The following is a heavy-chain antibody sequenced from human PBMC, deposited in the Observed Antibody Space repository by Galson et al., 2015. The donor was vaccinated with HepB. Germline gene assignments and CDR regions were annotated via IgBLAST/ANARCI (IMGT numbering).Heavy chain of an antibody. J-gene: IGHJ3*02. V-gene: IGHV3-23*01. CDR3: AKPIVVVPAVTDDAFDI. CDR1: GFTFSSYA. Sequence: SLRLSCAASGFTFSSYAMSWVRQAPGKGLEWVSAISGSGGSTYYADSVKGRFTISRDNSKNTLYLQMNSLRAEDTAVYYCAKPIVVVPAVTDDAFDIWGQGTMVTVSS. D-gene: IGHD2-2*01. CDR2: ISGSGGST.